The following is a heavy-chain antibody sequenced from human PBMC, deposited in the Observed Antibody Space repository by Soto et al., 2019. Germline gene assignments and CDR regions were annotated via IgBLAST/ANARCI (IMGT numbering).Heavy chain of an antibody. CDR1: GYTFTSYG. J-gene: IGHJ6*02. CDR2: ISAYNGNT. V-gene: IGHV1-18*01. CDR3: ASGGVVAATRYYSGMDV. Sequence: ASVKVSCKASGYTFTSYGISWGREAPGQGLEWMGWISAYNGNTNYAQKLQGRVTMTTDTSTSTAYMELRSLRSDDTAVYYCASGGVVAATRYYSGMDVWGQATTLT. D-gene: IGHD2-15*01.